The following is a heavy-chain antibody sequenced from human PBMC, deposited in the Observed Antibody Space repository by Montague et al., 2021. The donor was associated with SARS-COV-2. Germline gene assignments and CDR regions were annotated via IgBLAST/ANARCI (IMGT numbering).Heavy chain of an antibody. CDR2: IYYSGST. CDR3: ARRDGGSCFDY. CDR1: GGSIRDNNYY. V-gene: IGHV4-39*01. J-gene: IGHJ4*02. Sequence: SETLPLTCTVSGGSIRDNNYYWGWIRQPPGKGLEWIGSIYYSGSTYYNPSLKSRVTISVDTSKTQFSLRLSSVTAADTAVYYCARRDGGSCFDYWGQGTLVTVSA. D-gene: IGHD2-15*01.